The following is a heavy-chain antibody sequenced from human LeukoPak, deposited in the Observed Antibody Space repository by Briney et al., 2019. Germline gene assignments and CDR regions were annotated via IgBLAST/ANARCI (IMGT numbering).Heavy chain of an antibody. J-gene: IGHJ5*02. V-gene: IGHV1-8*01. Sequence: ASVKVSCKASGYTFTSYDINWVRQATGQGLEWMGWMNPNSGNTGYAQKLQGRVTMTRNTSISTAYMELSSLRSEDTAVYYCARAGEYYDFWSGYYTVEANWFDPWGQGTLVTVSS. CDR3: ARAGEYYDFWSGYYTVEANWFDP. D-gene: IGHD3-3*01. CDR1: GYTFTSYD. CDR2: MNPNSGNT.